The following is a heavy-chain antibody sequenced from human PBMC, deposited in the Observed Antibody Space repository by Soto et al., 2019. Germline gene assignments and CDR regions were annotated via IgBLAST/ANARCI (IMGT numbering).Heavy chain of an antibody. CDR2: IDPNSGGT. D-gene: IGHD6-19*01. CDR1: GYTFTDYY. Sequence: QVQLVQSGAEVKKAGASVKVSCKASGYTFTDYYIHWVRQAPGQGLEWMGWIDPNSGGTNYAQKFQGRVTMTRDTSISTANMELSRLRSDDTALYYCTRIKLYSSGWYDNYFDLWGQGTLVTVSS. V-gene: IGHV1-2*02. J-gene: IGHJ4*02. CDR3: TRIKLYSSGWYDNYFDL.